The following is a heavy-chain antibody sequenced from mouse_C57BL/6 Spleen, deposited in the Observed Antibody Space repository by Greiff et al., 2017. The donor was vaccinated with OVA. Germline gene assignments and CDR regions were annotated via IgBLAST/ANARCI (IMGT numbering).Heavy chain of an antibody. V-gene: IGHV1-52*01. Sequence: VQLQQPGAELVRPGSSVKLSCKASGYTFTSYWMHWVKQRPIQGLEWIGNIDPSDSETHYNQKFKDKATLTVDKSSSTAYMQLRSLTSEDSAVYYCARRGGTFGYFDVWGTGTTVTVSS. D-gene: IGHD4-1*01. CDR1: GYTFTSYW. J-gene: IGHJ1*03. CDR2: IDPSDSET. CDR3: ARRGGTFGYFDV.